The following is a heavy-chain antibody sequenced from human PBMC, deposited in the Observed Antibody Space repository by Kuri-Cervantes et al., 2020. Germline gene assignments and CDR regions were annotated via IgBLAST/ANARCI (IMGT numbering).Heavy chain of an antibody. J-gene: IGHJ6*03. D-gene: IGHD5-12*01. CDR3: ARGRGIVATFDYYYMDV. CDR1: GYSFTSYW. Sequence: GESLKISCKGSGYSFTSYWIGWVRQMPGKGLEWMGIIYPGDSDTRYSPSFQGQVTISADKSISTAYLQWSSLKASDTAMYYCARGRGIVATFDYYYMDVWGKGTTVTVSS. V-gene: IGHV5-51*01. CDR2: IYPGDSDT.